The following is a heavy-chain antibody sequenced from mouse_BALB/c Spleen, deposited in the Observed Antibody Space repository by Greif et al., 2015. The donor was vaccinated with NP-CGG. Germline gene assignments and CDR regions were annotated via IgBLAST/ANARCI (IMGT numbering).Heavy chain of an antibody. CDR2: IDPANGNT. J-gene: IGHJ1*01. Sequence: VQLKDSGAELVKPGASVKLSCTASGFNIKDTYMHWVKQRPEQGLEWIGRIDPANGNTKYDPKFQGKATITADTSSNTAYLQLSSLTSEDTAVYYCARRDWYFDVWGAGTTVTVSS. V-gene: IGHV14-3*02. CDR3: ARRDWYFDV. CDR1: GFNIKDTY.